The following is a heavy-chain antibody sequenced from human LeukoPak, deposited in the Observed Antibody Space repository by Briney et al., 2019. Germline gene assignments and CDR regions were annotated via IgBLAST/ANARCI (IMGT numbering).Heavy chain of an antibody. CDR3: ARDRCSSTSCTWNWFDP. D-gene: IGHD2-2*01. CDR2: IYTSGST. CDR1: GGSISSGSYY. V-gene: IGHV4-61*02. J-gene: IGHJ5*02. Sequence: SQTLSLTCTVSGGSISSGSYYWSWIRQPAGKGLEWIGRIYTSGSTNYNPSLKSRVTISVDTSKNRFSLKLSSVTAADTAVYYCARDRCSSTSCTWNWFDPWGQGTLVTVSS.